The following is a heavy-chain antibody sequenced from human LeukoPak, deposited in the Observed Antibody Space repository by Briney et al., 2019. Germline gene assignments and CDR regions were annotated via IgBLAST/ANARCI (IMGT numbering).Heavy chain of an antibody. CDR3: ARLAYHDFWGDCSHPFDY. Sequence: KPSETLSLTCAVSGYSISSNYYWGWIRQPPGKGLEWIGGIYHSGNSYYNPALKSRVTISVDTSKNQFSLKLSSVTAADTAVYFCARLAYHDFWGDCSHPFDYWGQGILVTVSS. CDR2: IYHSGNS. D-gene: IGHD3/OR15-3a*01. J-gene: IGHJ4*02. V-gene: IGHV4-38-2*01. CDR1: GYSISSNYY.